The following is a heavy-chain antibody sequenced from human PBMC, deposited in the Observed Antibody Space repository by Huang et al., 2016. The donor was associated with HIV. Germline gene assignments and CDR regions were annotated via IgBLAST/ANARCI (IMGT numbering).Heavy chain of an antibody. Sequence: QVQLVQSGAELKEPGASVKVSCKTSEYTFTSYDINWVRQATGQGLELRGWMNPNTGNTGYEQKVQGRVTMTRNTSISTASMELSSLRSEDTAVYYCARGRYSLMGRGVMAFGLDVWGQGTTVTVSS. CDR1: EYTFTSYD. CDR3: ARGRYSLMGRGVMAFGLDV. V-gene: IGHV1-8*01. CDR2: MNPNTGNT. D-gene: IGHD3-10*01. J-gene: IGHJ6*02.